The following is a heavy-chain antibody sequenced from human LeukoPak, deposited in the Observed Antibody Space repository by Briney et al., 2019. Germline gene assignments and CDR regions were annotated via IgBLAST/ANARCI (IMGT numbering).Heavy chain of an antibody. CDR2: ISGSGGST. V-gene: IGHV3-23*01. CDR3: AKVSGVGYYDSSGYYFDY. D-gene: IGHD3-22*01. CDR1: GFTFSSYA. J-gene: IGHJ4*02. Sequence: GGSLRLSCAASGFTFSSYAMSWVREAPGKGVEWVSAISGSGGSTYYADSVKGRFTISRDNSRNTLYLQMNSLRAEDTAVYYCAKVSGVGYYDSSGYYFDYWGQGTLVTVSS.